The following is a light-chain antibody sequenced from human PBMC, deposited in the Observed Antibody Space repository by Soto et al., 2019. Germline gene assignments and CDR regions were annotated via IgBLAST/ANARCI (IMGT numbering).Light chain of an antibody. CDR1: QASASNS. CDR2: GAS. Sequence: CMLSPSTQSLSPGERPTVSCRARQASASNSLAWYQLMPAQAPRLLIYGASSRATGTPDRFTGSGSGTDFTLTITRLLPEAFAFYYCQHSDTSSPSVTFGPGTKVDNK. J-gene: IGKJ3*01. CDR3: QHSDTSSPSVT. V-gene: IGKV3-20*01.